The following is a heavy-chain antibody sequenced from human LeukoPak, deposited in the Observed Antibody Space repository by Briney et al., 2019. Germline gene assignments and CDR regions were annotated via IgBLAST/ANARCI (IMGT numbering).Heavy chain of an antibody. Sequence: PGGSLRLSCAASGFTFSSYSMNWVRQAPGKGLEWVSSISSSSSTIYYADSVKGRFTISRDNAKNSLYLQMNSLRAEDTAVYYCARLNYYDSSASKAFEYWGQGTLVTVSS. CDR1: GFTFSSYS. D-gene: IGHD3-22*01. J-gene: IGHJ4*02. CDR2: ISSSSSTI. CDR3: ARLNYYDSSASKAFEY. V-gene: IGHV3-48*04.